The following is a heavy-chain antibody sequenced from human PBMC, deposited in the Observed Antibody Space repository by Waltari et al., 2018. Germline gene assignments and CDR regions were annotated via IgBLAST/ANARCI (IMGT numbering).Heavy chain of an antibody. CDR1: GGSISSYY. J-gene: IGHJ4*02. V-gene: IGHV4-59*08. D-gene: IGHD1-26*01. CDR2: IYYSGST. Sequence: QVQLQESGPGLVQPSETLSLTCSVSGGSISSYYWGCIRQPPGKGLEWIGYIYYSGSTYYSPSLKSRVTTSLDTSKNQFSLKLSSVTAADTAVYYCASLSGSSSARYIDYWGQGTLVTVSS. CDR3: ASLSGSSSARYIDY.